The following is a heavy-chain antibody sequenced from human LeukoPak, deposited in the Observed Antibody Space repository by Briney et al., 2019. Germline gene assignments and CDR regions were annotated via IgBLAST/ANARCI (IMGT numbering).Heavy chain of an antibody. D-gene: IGHD3-3*01. CDR1: GGSISSYY. J-gene: IGHJ6*03. CDR2: IYTSGST. CDR3: ARDRYDFSPGYYMDV. V-gene: IGHV4-4*07. Sequence: PSETLSLTCTVSGGSISSYYWSWIRQPAGKGLEWIGRIYTSGSTNYNPSLKSRVTMSVDTSRNQFSLKLSSVTAADTAVYYCARDRYDFSPGYYMDVWGKGTTVTVSS.